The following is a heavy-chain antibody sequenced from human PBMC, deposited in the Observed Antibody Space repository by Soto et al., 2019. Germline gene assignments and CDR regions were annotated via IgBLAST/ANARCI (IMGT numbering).Heavy chain of an antibody. V-gene: IGHV4-59*01. J-gene: IGHJ4*02. Sequence: SETLSLTCTVSGGSISSYYWSWIRQPPGKGLEWIGYIYYSGSTNYNPSLKSRVTISVDTSKNQFSLKLSSVTAADTAVYYCARGAPWTLDYWGQGTLVTVSS. CDR1: GGSISSYY. CDR3: ARGAPWTLDY. CDR2: IYYSGST.